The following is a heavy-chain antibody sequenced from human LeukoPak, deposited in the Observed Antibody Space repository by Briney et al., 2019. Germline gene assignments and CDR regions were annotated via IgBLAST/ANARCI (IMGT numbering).Heavy chain of an antibody. CDR3: ARVNSGSYGYLDY. V-gene: IGHV4-59*01. Sequence: SETLSLTCTVSGGSISSYYWSWLRQPPGKGLEWIGYIYYSGSTNYNPSLKSRFTISVDTSKNQFSLKLSSVTAADTAVYYCARVNSGSYGYLDYWGQGTLVTVSS. D-gene: IGHD3-10*01. CDR2: IYYSGST. J-gene: IGHJ4*02. CDR1: GGSISSYY.